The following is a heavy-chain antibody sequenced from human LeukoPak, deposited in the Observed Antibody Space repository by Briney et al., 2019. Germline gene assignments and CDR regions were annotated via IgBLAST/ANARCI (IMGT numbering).Heavy chain of an antibody. Sequence: ASVTVSCKVSGYTLTELSMHWVRQAPGKGLEWMGGFDPEDGETIYAQKFQGRVTMTEDTSTDTAYMELSSLRSEDTAVYYCATVGRSVAGPVDYWGQGTLVTVSS. V-gene: IGHV1-24*01. CDR1: GYTLTELS. J-gene: IGHJ4*02. CDR3: ATVGRSVAGPVDY. D-gene: IGHD6-19*01. CDR2: FDPEDGET.